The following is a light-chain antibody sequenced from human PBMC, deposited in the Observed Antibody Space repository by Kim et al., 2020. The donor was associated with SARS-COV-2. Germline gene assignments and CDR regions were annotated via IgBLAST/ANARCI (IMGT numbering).Light chain of an antibody. V-gene: IGKV3-20*01. CDR3: QQFGRSSWT. Sequence: EIVLTQSPGTLSLSPGESATLSCRASQRVSGPFFAWYQQIPGQAPRLLIYGASSRATGIPDRFSGSGSGTDFTLTISRLEPEDFAVYYCQQFGRSSWTFGQGTKVDIK. CDR2: GAS. J-gene: IGKJ1*01. CDR1: QRVSGPF.